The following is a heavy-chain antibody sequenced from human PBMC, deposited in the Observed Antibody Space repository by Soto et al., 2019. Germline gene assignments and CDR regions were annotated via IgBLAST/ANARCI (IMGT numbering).Heavy chain of an antibody. CDR3: ATGTLIAVATKLYYYGMDV. Sequence: ASGKVSCKVSVYTLTELSMHWVRQAPGKGLEWMGGFDPEDGETIYAQKFQGRVTMTEDTSTDTAYMELSSLRSEDTAVYYCATGTLIAVATKLYYYGMDVWGQGTTVTVSS. J-gene: IGHJ6*02. D-gene: IGHD6-19*01. CDR1: VYTLTELS. CDR2: FDPEDGET. V-gene: IGHV1-24*01.